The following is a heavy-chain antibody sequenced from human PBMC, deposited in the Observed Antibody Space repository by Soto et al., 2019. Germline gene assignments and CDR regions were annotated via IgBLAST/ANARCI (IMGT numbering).Heavy chain of an antibody. CDR2: ISGSGGST. CDR3: AKGLGDYSYSYCYAMDV. D-gene: IGHD4-17*01. V-gene: IGHV3-23*01. Sequence: EVQLLESGGGLVQPGGSLRLSCAASGFTFSTFAMNWVRQAPGKGLEWVSGISGSGGSTYYAESVKGRFTISRDNSENTLYLQMNSRRAEDTAAYYCAKGLGDYSYSYCYAMDVWGQGTTVTVSS. CDR1: GFTFSTFA. J-gene: IGHJ6*02.